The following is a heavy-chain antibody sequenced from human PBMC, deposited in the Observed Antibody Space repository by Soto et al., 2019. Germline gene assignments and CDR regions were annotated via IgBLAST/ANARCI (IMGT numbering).Heavy chain of an antibody. CDR1: GFTFNTYT. D-gene: IGHD4-17*01. Sequence: EVQLVESGGGLVKPGGSLRLSCVASGFTFNTYTMKWVRQAPGKGLEWVSSISSSSGYIFYADSVQGRFTISRDNAKNSLYLQVDSLRAEDTAVYYCARGYGELDYWGQGTLVTVSS. CDR3: ARGYGELDY. J-gene: IGHJ4*02. CDR2: ISSSSGYI. V-gene: IGHV3-21*01.